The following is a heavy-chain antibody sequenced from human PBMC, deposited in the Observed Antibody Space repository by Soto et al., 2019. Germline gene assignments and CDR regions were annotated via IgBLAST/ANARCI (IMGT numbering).Heavy chain of an antibody. CDR3: VREWGAPGSFDI. CDR2: INSDGTIT. Sequence: EVQLVESGGGLLQPGGSLRLSCAASGFTFSSYWMHWVRQVPGKGLVWVSRINSDGTITNYADSVKGRFTISRDNAKNTVYLQMDSLRAEETAVYYCVREWGAPGSFDIWGQGTTVTVSS. V-gene: IGHV3-74*01. J-gene: IGHJ3*02. CDR1: GFTFSSYW. D-gene: IGHD3-16*01.